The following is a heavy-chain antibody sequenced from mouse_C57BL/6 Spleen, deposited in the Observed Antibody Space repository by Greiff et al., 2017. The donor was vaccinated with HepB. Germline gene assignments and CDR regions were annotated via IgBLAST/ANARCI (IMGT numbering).Heavy chain of an antibody. V-gene: IGHV1-50*01. CDR3: ARKGSNGDY. J-gene: IGHJ2*01. CDR2: IDPSDSYT. D-gene: IGHD2-5*01. CDR1: GYTFTSYW. Sequence: QVQLQQPGAELVKPGASVKLSCKASGYTFTSYWMQWVKQRPGQGLEWIGEIDPSDSYTNYNQKFKGKATLTVDTSSSTAYMQLSSLTSEDSAVYYCARKGSNGDYWGQGTTLTVSS.